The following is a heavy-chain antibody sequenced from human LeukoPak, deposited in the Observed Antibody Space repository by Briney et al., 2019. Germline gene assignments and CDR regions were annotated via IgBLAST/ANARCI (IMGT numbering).Heavy chain of an antibody. V-gene: IGHV3-64*01. CDR2: ISTNGGST. Sequence: PGGSLRLSCAASGFTFSTYAMHWVRQAPGKGLEYVSAISTNGGSTYYANSVEGRFIISRDNSKNTLHLQMNSLRAEDTAVYYCARSLATSYYYMDVWGKGTTVTVSS. J-gene: IGHJ6*03. D-gene: IGHD5-12*01. CDR1: GFTFSTYA. CDR3: ARSLATSYYYMDV.